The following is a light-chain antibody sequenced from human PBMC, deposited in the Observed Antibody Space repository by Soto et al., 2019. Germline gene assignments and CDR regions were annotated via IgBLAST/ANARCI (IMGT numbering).Light chain of an antibody. CDR2: EVS. J-gene: IGLJ2*01. Sequence: QSALTQPASVSGSPGQSITISCTGTSSDVGGYNYVSWYQHHPGKAPKLMISEVSNRPSGVSNRCSGSKSGNTASLTISGLQAEDEADYYCSSYTSSTTLVFGGGTKLTVL. CDR3: SSYTSSTTLV. V-gene: IGLV2-14*01. CDR1: SSDVGGYNY.